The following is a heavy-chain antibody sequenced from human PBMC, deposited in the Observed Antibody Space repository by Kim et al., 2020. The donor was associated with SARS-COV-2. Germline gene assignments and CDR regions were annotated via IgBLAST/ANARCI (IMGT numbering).Heavy chain of an antibody. CDR1: GYTFIRYG. D-gene: IGHD3-10*01. V-gene: IGHV1-18*04. J-gene: IGHJ6*02. CDR2: ISTYNGNT. Sequence: ASVKVSCKAAGYTFIRYGVNWVRQAPGQGLEWMGWISTYNGNTVYAQKFQGRVTLTTDKSTNTAYMDLRRLKSDDTAVYFCARDRGQVREVIDYYYGMDVWGQGTAVTVSS. CDR3: ARDRGQVREVIDYYYGMDV.